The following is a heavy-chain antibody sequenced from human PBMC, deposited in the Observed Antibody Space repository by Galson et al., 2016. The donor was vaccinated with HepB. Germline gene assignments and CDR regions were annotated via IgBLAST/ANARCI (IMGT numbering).Heavy chain of an antibody. CDR3: ARELVSSSIFRPMDV. V-gene: IGHV3-33*01. D-gene: IGHD3-3*01. CDR2: IWYDGNNK. CDR1: GFTFSRYG. Sequence: SLRLSCAASGFTFSRYGMHWVRQAPGKGLEWVGVIWYDGNNKYYTDSVRGRFTISRDNSKNTLYLQMNSLRFEDTAVYYCARELVSSSIFRPMDVWGQGTPVTVSS. J-gene: IGHJ6*02.